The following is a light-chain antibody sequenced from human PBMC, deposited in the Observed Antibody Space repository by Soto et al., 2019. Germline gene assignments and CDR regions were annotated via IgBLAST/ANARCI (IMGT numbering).Light chain of an antibody. J-gene: IGLJ1*01. CDR1: SSDVGGYTY. CDR2: EVS. Sequence: QSALTQPASVSGSPGQSITISCTGTSSDVGGYTYVAWYQQHPGKAPKLIIYEVSDRPSGVYNRFSGSKSGNTASLTISGLQTEDEADYYCSSYTSSSTLVFGTGTKVTVL. V-gene: IGLV2-14*01. CDR3: SSYTSSSTLV.